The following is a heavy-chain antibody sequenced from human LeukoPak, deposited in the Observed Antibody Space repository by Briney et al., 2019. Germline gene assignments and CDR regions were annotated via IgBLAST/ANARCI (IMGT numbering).Heavy chain of an antibody. CDR3: ARSGWTNPFDY. D-gene: IGHD6-19*01. CDR1: GGSFSGYY. CDR2: INHSGST. Sequence: SETLSLTCAVYGGSFSGYYWSWIRQTPGKGLEWIWEINHSGSTNYNPSLKSRVTISVDTSKNQFSLKLSSVTAADTAVYYCARSGWTNPFDYWGQGALVTVSS. J-gene: IGHJ4*02. V-gene: IGHV4-34*01.